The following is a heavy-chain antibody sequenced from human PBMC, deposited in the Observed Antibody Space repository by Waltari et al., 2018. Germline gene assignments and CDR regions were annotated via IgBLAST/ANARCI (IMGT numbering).Heavy chain of an antibody. Sequence: VQLQESGPGLVKPSETLSLTCTVSGGSINSNFWSWIRQPAGKGLEWIGRLYASGYTNYNPSLKSRVTMSGDTSKNQFSLNLRSVTAADTAVYYCARVGDSGPYYFDYWGRGTLVTVSS. CDR3: ARVGDSGPYYFDY. CDR1: GGSINSNF. V-gene: IGHV4-4*07. D-gene: IGHD2-21*02. CDR2: LYASGYT. J-gene: IGHJ4*02.